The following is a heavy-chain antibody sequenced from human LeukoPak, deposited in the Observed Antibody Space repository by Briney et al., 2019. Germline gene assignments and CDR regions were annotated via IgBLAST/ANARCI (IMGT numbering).Heavy chain of an antibody. CDR3: AKDRGHVGATIGGDAFDI. D-gene: IGHD1-26*01. CDR2: ISSGAGST. V-gene: IGHV3-23*01. Sequence: PGGSLRLSCAASGFTFSSYAMSWVRQAPGKGLEWVSAISSGAGSTYYADSVKGRFTISRDNSENTLYLQMNSLRAEDTAVYYCAKDRGHVGATIGGDAFDIWGQGTMVTVSS. CDR1: GFTFSSYA. J-gene: IGHJ3*02.